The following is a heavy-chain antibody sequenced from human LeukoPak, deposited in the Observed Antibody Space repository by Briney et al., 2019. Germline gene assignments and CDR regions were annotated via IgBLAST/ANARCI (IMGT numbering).Heavy chain of an antibody. CDR2: ISHEGDS. J-gene: IGHJ6*03. D-gene: IGHD1-7*01. Sequence: KPSETLSLTCAVYGVSLRGYYWSWIRQSPEKGLEWIGEISHEGDSIYNPSLKSRLTLSVDMSKNQFPLKLRSVTAADTAVYYCARGRNYVSDYYFDVWGKGTTVIVSS. CDR1: GVSLRGYY. CDR3: ARGRNYVSDYYFDV. V-gene: IGHV4-34*01.